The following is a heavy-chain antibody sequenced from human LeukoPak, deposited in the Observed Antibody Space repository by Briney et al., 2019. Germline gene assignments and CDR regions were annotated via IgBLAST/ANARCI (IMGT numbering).Heavy chain of an antibody. CDR1: GGSISTYY. J-gene: IGHJ4*02. D-gene: IGHD5-12*01. CDR3: APIDPPYVDIVAT. Sequence: SETLSLTCTVSGGSISTYYWSWIRQPPGKELEWIGEINHSGSTNYNPSLKSRVTISVDTSKNQFSLKLSSVTAADTAVYYCAPIDPPYVDIVATWGQGTLVTVSS. V-gene: IGHV4-34*01. CDR2: INHSGST.